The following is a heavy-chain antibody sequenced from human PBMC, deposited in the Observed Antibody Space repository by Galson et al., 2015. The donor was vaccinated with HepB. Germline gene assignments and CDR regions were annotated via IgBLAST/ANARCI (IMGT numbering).Heavy chain of an antibody. J-gene: IGHJ4*02. Sequence: SLRLSCAASGFTFSSYSMNWVRQAPGKGLEWVSYISSSSTIYYADSVKGRFTISRDNAKNSLYLQMNSLRAEDTAVYYCAREVPEAAAGTEGIDYWGQGTLVTVSP. CDR2: ISSSSTI. CDR1: GFTFSSYS. D-gene: IGHD6-13*01. V-gene: IGHV3-48*01. CDR3: AREVPEAAAGTEGIDY.